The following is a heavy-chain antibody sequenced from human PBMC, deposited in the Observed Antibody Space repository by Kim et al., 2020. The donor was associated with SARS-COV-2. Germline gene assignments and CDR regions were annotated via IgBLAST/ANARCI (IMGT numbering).Heavy chain of an antibody. J-gene: IGHJ6*02. D-gene: IGHD2-15*01. CDR3: ASGGGKDSYYYYGMDV. CDR1: GGSISSSSYY. V-gene: IGHV4-39*07. Sequence: SETLSLTCTVSGGSISSSSYYWGWIRQPPGKGLEWIGSIYYSGSTYYNPSLKSRVTISVDTSKNQFSLKLSSVTAADTAVYYCASGGGKDSYYYYGMDVWGQGTTVTVSS. CDR2: IYYSGST.